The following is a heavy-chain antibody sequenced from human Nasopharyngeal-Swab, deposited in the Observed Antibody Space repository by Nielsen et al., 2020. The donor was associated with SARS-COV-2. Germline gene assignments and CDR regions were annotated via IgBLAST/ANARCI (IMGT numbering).Heavy chain of an antibody. D-gene: IGHD6-13*01. CDR2: INPNSGGT. V-gene: IGHV1-2*06. Sequence: WVRQAPGQGLEWMGRINPNSGGTNYAPKFQGRVTMTRDTSISTAYMELSRLRSDDTAVYYCAMSIAVAGTGWFDPWGQGTLVTVSS. J-gene: IGHJ5*02. CDR3: AMSIAVAGTGWFDP.